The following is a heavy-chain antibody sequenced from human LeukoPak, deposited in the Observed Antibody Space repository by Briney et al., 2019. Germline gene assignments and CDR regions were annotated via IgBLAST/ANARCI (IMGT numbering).Heavy chain of an antibody. J-gene: IGHJ4*02. V-gene: IGHV3-11*01. D-gene: IGHD1-26*01. Sequence: NAGGSLRLSCAASGFTFSDYYMSWIRQAPGKGLEWVSYISSSGTIYYADSVKGRFTISRDNAKNSLYLQMNSLRAEDTAVYYCARRRDSGSLQHFDYWGQGTLVTVSS. CDR2: ISSSGTI. CDR1: GFTFSDYY. CDR3: ARRRDSGSLQHFDY.